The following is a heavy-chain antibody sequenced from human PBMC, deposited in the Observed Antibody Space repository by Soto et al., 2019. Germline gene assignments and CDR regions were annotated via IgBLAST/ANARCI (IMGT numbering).Heavy chain of an antibody. V-gene: IGHV3-23*01. CDR2: ISGSGGST. Sequence: GGSLRLSCAASGFTFSSYAMSWVRQAPGKGLEWVSAISGSGGSTYYADSVKGRFTNSRDNSKNTLYLQMNSLRAEDTAVYYCAKGRIAARPRTRVSTKDYWGQGTLVTVSS. CDR3: AKGRIAARPRTRVSTKDY. CDR1: GFTFSSYA. J-gene: IGHJ4*02. D-gene: IGHD6-6*01.